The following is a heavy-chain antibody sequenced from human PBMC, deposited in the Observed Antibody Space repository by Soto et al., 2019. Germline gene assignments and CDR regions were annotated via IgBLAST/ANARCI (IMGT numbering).Heavy chain of an antibody. CDR3: SRIGPGAARRWFFDY. CDR2: IRAKPAGGTA. CDR1: GFDFGDYA. Sequence: LRLSCATSGFDFGDYALTWVRQAPGRGLEWVVFIRAKPAGGTAEYAASVKGRFTLSRDGSESIAYLQMNSLKMEDTGMYYCSRIGPGAARRWFFDYWGQGTPVTVSS. J-gene: IGHJ4*02. D-gene: IGHD1-26*01. V-gene: IGHV3-49*04.